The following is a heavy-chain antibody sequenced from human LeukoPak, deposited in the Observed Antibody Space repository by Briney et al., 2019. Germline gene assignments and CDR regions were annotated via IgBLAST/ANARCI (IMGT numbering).Heavy chain of an antibody. D-gene: IGHD2-15*01. J-gene: IGHJ4*02. CDR1: GGSVTSYY. V-gene: IGHV4-59*08. CDR2: IYYNGGT. Sequence: SETLSLTCTVFGGSVTSYYWSWVRQPPGKGLEWIGYIYYNGGTNYNPSLKSRITISLDTSKNQFSLRLSSVTAADTAVYYCAGGGDKAKTGYWGQGTLVTASS. CDR3: AGGGDKAKTGY.